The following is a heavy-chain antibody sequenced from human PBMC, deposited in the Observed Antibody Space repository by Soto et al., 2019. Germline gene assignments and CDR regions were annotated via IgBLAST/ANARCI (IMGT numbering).Heavy chain of an antibody. J-gene: IGHJ5*02. Sequence: PTETLSLTGTVSGGSISSYYWSWIRQPPGKGLEWIGYIYYSGSTNYNPSLKSRVTISLDTSKNQFSLKLSSVTAADTAVYYCARASGCSGGSCAFDPWGQGTLVTVSS. D-gene: IGHD2-15*01. V-gene: IGHV4-59*01. CDR2: IYYSGST. CDR1: GGSISSYY. CDR3: ARASGCSGGSCAFDP.